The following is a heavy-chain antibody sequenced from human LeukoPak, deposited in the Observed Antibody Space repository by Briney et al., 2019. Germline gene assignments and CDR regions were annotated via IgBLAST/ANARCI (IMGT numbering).Heavy chain of an antibody. CDR2: IYYSGST. D-gene: IGHD4-17*01. J-gene: IGHJ6*03. V-gene: IGHV4-59*01. CDR3: TRDISDYGDYYYMDV. CDR1: GGSISSYY. Sequence: SETLSLTCTVAGGSISSYYWSWIRQPPGKGLEWIGYIYYSGSTNYNPSLKSRVTISVDTSKNQFSLKLSSVTAADTAVYYCTRDISDYGDYYYMDVWGKGTTVTVSS.